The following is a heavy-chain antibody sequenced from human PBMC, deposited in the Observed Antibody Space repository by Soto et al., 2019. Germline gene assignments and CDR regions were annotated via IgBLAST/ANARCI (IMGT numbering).Heavy chain of an antibody. CDR2: IWYDGSNK. V-gene: IGHV3-33*01. J-gene: IGHJ6*02. CDR1: GFTFRSYG. Sequence: LRLSCAASGFTFRSYGMHWVRQAPGKGLEWVAVIWYDGSNKYYADSVKGRFTISRDNSKNTLYLQMNSLRAEDTAVYYCARVSYGYSYYYYGMDVWGQGTTVTVSS. D-gene: IGHD5-18*01. CDR3: ARVSYGYSYYYYGMDV.